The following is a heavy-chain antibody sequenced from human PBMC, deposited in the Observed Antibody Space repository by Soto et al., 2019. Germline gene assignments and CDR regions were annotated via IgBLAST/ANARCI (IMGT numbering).Heavy chain of an antibody. Sequence: QVQLVQSGAEVKKPGSSVKVSCKASGGTFSSYAISWVRQAPGQGLEWMGGIIPIFGTANYAQKFQGRVTVTAGESTSKAYMALSSLRSEDTAVYYCARAVPAATNRVYYYYGMDVWGQGTTVTVSS. CDR1: GGTFSSYA. CDR3: ARAVPAATNRVYYYYGMDV. J-gene: IGHJ6*02. V-gene: IGHV1-69*12. CDR2: IIPIFGTA. D-gene: IGHD2-2*01.